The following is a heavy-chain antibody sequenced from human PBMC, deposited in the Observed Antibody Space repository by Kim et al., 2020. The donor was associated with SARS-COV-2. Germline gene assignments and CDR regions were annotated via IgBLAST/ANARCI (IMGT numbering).Heavy chain of an antibody. Sequence: GGSLRLSCVASGSSFSSYWMSWVRQAPGKGLEWVATIRQGGSETHYVDSVKGRFTISRDNAEKSLYLQMKSLRAEDTAAYYCAKGCGGASCACYFESWGQGTLVTVSS. CDR1: GSSFSSYW. V-gene: IGHV3-7*01. J-gene: IGHJ4*02. CDR3: AKGCGGASCACYFES. CDR2: IRQGGSET. D-gene: IGHD2-21*01.